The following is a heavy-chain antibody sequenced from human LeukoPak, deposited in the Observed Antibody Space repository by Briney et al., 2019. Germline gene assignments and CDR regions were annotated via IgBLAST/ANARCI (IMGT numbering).Heavy chain of an antibody. V-gene: IGHV5-51*01. CDR2: IYPGGSDT. CDR3: ARHPYSSGWHFDY. J-gene: IGHJ4*02. D-gene: IGHD6-19*01. CDR1: GYSFTSYW. Sequence: GESLKISCKGSGYSFTSYWIGWVRQMPGKGLEWMGIIYPGGSDTRYSPSFQGQVTISADKSISTAYLQWSSLKASDTAMYYCARHPYSSGWHFDYWGQGTLVTVSS.